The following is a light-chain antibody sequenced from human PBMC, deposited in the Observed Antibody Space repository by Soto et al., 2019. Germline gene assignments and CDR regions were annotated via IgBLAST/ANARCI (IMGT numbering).Light chain of an antibody. CDR3: QQYSSY. V-gene: IGKV1-5*01. CDR1: QSINGW. Sequence: DIQMTQSPSTLSASVGDRVTITCRASQSINGWLAWYQQKPGKAPKVLISQVSNLESGVPSRFSGSGSGTEFSLTITSLQPDDSETYYCQQYSSYFGGGTKVDI. CDR2: QVS. J-gene: IGKJ4*01.